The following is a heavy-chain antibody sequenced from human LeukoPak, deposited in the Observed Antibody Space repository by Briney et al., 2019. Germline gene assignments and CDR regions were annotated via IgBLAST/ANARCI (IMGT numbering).Heavy chain of an antibody. D-gene: IGHD3-3*01. CDR3: ASLTIFGMGIYYGMDV. V-gene: IGHV3-11*01. CDR2: ISSSGSTI. Sequence: GGSLRLSCAASGFTFSDYYMSWIRQAPGKGLEWVSYISSSGSTIYYADSVKGRFTISRDNAKNSLYLQMNSLRAEDTAVYYCASLTIFGMGIYYGMDVWGQGTTVTVSS. CDR1: GFTFSDYY. J-gene: IGHJ6*02.